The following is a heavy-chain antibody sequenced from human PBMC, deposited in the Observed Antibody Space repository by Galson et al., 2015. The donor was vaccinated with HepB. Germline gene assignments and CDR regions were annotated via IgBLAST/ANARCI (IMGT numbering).Heavy chain of an antibody. CDR1: GLTFSNYG. Sequence: SLRLSCAASGLTFSNYGMHWVRQAPGKGLEWVAVISSDGNNKYYADSVKGRFTISRGNSKNTLYLQMNSLIAEDTAVYYCANGRCRGCADGAGRIEYDCWGQGTLVTVSS. V-gene: IGHV3-30*18. CDR2: ISSDGNNK. D-gene: IGHD3-10*01. J-gene: IGHJ4*02. CDR3: ANGRCRGCADGAGRIEYDC.